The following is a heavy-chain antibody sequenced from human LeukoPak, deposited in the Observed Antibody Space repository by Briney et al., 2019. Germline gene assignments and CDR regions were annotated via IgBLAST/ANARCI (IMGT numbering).Heavy chain of an antibody. J-gene: IGHJ5*02. CDR1: GFTFSSYS. D-gene: IGHD2-2*01. CDR3: ARDQEETPSIEWFDP. V-gene: IGHV3-21*01. CDR2: ISSSSSYI. Sequence: PGGSLRLSCAASGFTFSSYSMNWVRQAPGKGLEWVSSISSSSSYIYYADSVKGRFTISRDNAKNSLYLQMNSLRAEDTAVYYCARDQEETPSIEWFDPCGQGTLVTASS.